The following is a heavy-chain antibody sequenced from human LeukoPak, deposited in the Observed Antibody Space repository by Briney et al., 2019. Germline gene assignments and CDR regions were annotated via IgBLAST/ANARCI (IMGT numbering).Heavy chain of an antibody. CDR2: IIPILGIA. D-gene: IGHD3-22*01. J-gene: IGHJ4*02. Sequence: ASVKLSCKASGYTFTSYGISWVRQAPGQGLEWMGRIIPILGIANYAQKFQGRVTITADKSTSTAYMELSSLRSEDTAVYYCARDSSGYYPDYWGQGTLVTVSS. CDR3: ARDSSGYYPDY. CDR1: GYTFTSYG. V-gene: IGHV1-69*04.